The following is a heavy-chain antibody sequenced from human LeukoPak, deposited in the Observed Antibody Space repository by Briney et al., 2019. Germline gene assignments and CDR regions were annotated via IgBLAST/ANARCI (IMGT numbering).Heavy chain of an antibody. CDR2: ISSSGSTI. Sequence: GGSLRLSCAASGFTFSDYYMSWIRQAPGKGLEWVSYISSSGSTIYYADSVKGRFTISRDNAKNSLYPQMNSLRAADTAVYYCARLATRVPAAFPAAYYYGMDVWGQGTTVTVSS. V-gene: IGHV3-11*04. D-gene: IGHD2-2*01. J-gene: IGHJ6*02. CDR1: GFTFSDYY. CDR3: ARLATRVPAAFPAAYYYGMDV.